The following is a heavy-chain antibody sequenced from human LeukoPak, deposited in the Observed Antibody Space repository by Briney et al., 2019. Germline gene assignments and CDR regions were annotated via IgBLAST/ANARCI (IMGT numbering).Heavy chain of an antibody. D-gene: IGHD6-13*01. Sequence: SETLSLPCAVYGGSFSGYYWSWIRQPPGKGLEWIGEINHSGSTNYNPSLKSRVTISVDTSKNQFSLKLSSVTAADTAVYYCARERSSSWNQYNWFDPWGQGTLVTVSS. CDR3: ARERSSSWNQYNWFDP. V-gene: IGHV4-34*01. CDR2: INHSGST. J-gene: IGHJ5*02. CDR1: GGSFSGYY.